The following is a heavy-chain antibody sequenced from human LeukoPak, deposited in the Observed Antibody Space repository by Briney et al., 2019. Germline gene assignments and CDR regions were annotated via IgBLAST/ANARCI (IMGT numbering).Heavy chain of an antibody. J-gene: IGHJ4*02. CDR2: ISYDGSNK. D-gene: IGHD5-24*01. Sequence: QPGGSLRLSCAASGFTFSSYGMHWVRQAPGKGLEWVAVISYDGSNKYYADSVKGRFTISRDNSKNTLYLQMNSLRAEDTAVYYCAKDWGRDGYRRGDYFDYWGQGTLVTVSS. CDR1: GFTFSSYG. CDR3: AKDWGRDGYRRGDYFDY. V-gene: IGHV3-30*18.